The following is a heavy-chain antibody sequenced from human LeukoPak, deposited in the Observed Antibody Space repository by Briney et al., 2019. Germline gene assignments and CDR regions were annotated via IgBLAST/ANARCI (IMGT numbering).Heavy chain of an antibody. Sequence: PSETLSLTCTVSGGSISSSSYYWGWIRQPPGKGLEWVGSIYYSGSTYYNPSLKSRVSISVHTSKNQFSLKLRSVTAADTAVYYCARPVPSRLGWFDPWGQGTLVTVSS. V-gene: IGHV4-39*01. D-gene: IGHD1-1*01. J-gene: IGHJ5*02. CDR2: IYYSGST. CDR1: GGSISSSSYY. CDR3: ARPVPSRLGWFDP.